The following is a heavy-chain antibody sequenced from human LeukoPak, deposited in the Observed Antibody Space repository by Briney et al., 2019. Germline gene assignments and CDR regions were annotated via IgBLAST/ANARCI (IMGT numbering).Heavy chain of an antibody. D-gene: IGHD6-6*01. CDR3: AREFEYSSSSIDP. V-gene: IGHV3-7*03. Sequence: PGGCLRLSCAASGFTFSSYWMSWVRQAPGMGLEWVANIKQDGSEKYYVDSVKGRFTISRDNAKNSLYLQMNSLRAEDTAVYYCAREFEYSSSSIDPWGQGTLVTVSS. CDR1: GFTFSSYW. J-gene: IGHJ5*02. CDR2: IKQDGSEK.